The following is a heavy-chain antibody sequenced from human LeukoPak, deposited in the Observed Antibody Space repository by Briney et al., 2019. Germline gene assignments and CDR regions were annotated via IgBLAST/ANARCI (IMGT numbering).Heavy chain of an antibody. V-gene: IGHV1-2*02. CDR3: ARDDYGDLQYFEN. Sequence: ASVKVSCKASGYTFTGYYMHWVRQAPGQGLEWMGWINPNGGGTIYAQKFQGRVTMTRDTSISTAYMEVSRPTSDDTAVYYCARDDYGDLQYFENWGQGTLVTVSS. CDR2: INPNGGGT. J-gene: IGHJ4*02. CDR1: GYTFTGYY. D-gene: IGHD4-17*01.